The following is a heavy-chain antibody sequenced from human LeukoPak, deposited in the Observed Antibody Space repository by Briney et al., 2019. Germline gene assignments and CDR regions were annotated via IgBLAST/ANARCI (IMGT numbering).Heavy chain of an antibody. CDR3: ARDRYDVGVAFDF. Sequence: ASVKVSRKASGYMFAVFGITWVRQAPGQGLEWMGSIRVHNGDTNYAQKFQGRLTMTTDTSATTAYMELRSLKSDDTAVYYCARDRYDVGVAFDFWGQGAMVTLSS. D-gene: IGHD3-9*01. CDR2: IRVHNGDT. CDR1: GYMFAVFG. J-gene: IGHJ3*01. V-gene: IGHV1-18*01.